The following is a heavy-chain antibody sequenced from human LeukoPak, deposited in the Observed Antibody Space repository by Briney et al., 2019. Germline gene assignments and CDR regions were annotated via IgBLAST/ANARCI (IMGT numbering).Heavy chain of an antibody. CDR3: ARGIADPYSFDS. D-gene: IGHD6-13*01. CDR1: GGSINFYY. J-gene: IGHJ4*02. Sequence: SETLSLTCTVSGGSINFYYWNWIRQPAGKGLEWIGRIYSTGSTKYSPSLKSRVTMSVDKSKNQFSLNLSSVTAADTAVYYCARGIADPYSFDSWGQGILVTVSS. CDR2: IYSTGST. V-gene: IGHV4-4*07.